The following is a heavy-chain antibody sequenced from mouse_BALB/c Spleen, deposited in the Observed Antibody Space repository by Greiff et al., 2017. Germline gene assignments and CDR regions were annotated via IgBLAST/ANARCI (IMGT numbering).Heavy chain of an antibody. V-gene: IGHV3-2*02. CDR3: ARITTDYFDY. Sequence: EVQLQQSGPGLVKPSQSLSLTCTVTGYSITSDYAWNWIRQFPGNKLEWMGYISYSGSTSYNPSLKSRISITRDTSKNQFFLQLNSVTTEDTATYYCARITTDYFDYWGQGTTLTVSS. D-gene: IGHD2-4*01. J-gene: IGHJ2*01. CDR2: ISYSGST. CDR1: GYSITSDYA.